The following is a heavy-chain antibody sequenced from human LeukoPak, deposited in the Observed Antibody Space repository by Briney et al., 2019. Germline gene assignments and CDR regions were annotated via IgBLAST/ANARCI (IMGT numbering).Heavy chain of an antibody. Sequence: PGGSLRLSCAASGFTFSSYAMSWVRQAPGKGLEWVSAISGSGGSTYYADSVKGRFTISRDNSKNTLYLQMNSLRAEDTAVYYCATDYGGNSRNFDYWGQGTLVTVSS. D-gene: IGHD4-23*01. CDR3: ATDYGGNSRNFDY. CDR1: GFTFSSYA. CDR2: ISGSGGST. J-gene: IGHJ4*02. V-gene: IGHV3-23*01.